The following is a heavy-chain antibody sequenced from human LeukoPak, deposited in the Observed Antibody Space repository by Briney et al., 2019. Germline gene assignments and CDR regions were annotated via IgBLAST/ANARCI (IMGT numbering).Heavy chain of an antibody. CDR3: AKAQTYYYGSGTYADY. Sequence: GGSLRLSCEAPGFIFSSYAMTWVGQAQGKGLGWFSGISDRGGSTYYADSVKGRFTISRDNSNSTLFLQMHSLRAEDTAVYYCAKAQTYYYGSGTYADYWGQGTQVTVSS. D-gene: IGHD3-10*01. CDR2: ISDRGGST. J-gene: IGHJ4*02. CDR1: GFIFSSYA. V-gene: IGHV3-23*01.